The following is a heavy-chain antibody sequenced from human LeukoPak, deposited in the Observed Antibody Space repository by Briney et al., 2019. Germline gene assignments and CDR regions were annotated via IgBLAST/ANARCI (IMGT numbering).Heavy chain of an antibody. Sequence: EASVKVSCKASGYTFTSYGISWVRQAPGQGLEWMGWISAYNGNTNYVQKFQGRVTMTTDTSTSTAYMELRSLRSDDTAVYYCARVGSRLNYYYMDVWGKGTTVTISS. J-gene: IGHJ6*03. V-gene: IGHV1-18*01. CDR2: ISAYNGNT. CDR1: GYTFTSYG. CDR3: ARVGSRLNYYYMDV. D-gene: IGHD2-15*01.